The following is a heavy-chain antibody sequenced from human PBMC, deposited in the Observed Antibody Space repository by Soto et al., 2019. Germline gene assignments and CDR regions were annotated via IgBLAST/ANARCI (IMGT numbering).Heavy chain of an antibody. CDR2: ISAHTGNT. CDR3: ARCSYYDSSGYFAFDI. V-gene: IGHV1-18*01. J-gene: IGHJ3*02. Sequence: GASVKVSCKTSGYTFTNYGISWVRQAPGQGLEWMGWISAHTGNTNYAQKFQGRVTITADKSTSTAYMELSSLRSEDTAVYYCARCSYYDSSGYFAFDIWGQGTMVTVSS. CDR1: GYTFTNYG. D-gene: IGHD3-22*01.